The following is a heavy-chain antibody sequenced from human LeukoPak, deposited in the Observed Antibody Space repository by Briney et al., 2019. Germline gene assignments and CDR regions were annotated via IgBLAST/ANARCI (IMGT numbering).Heavy chain of an antibody. CDR2: IKSETDGGTT. Sequence: KPGGSLRLSCAASGFTFSNAWMSWVRQAPGKGLEWVGRIKSETDGGTTDYAAPVKGRFTISRDDSKNTLYLQMNSLKTEDTAVYYCTSTGAFDIWGQGTMVTVSS. CDR1: GFTFSNAW. V-gene: IGHV3-15*01. CDR3: TSTGAFDI. J-gene: IGHJ3*02.